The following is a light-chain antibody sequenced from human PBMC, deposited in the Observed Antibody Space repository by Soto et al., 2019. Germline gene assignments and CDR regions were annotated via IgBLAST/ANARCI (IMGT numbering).Light chain of an antibody. CDR2: GTT. J-gene: IGLJ1*01. V-gene: IGLV1-40*01. CDR1: SSNFGAGYD. CDR3: QSYDSSLSAYV. Sequence: VLTQPPSVSGAPGQRVTISCTGSSSNFGAGYDVHWYQQLPGTAPKLLIYGTTNRPSGVPDRFSGSKSGTSASLAITGLQAEDEADYYCQSYDSSLSAYVFGTGTKV.